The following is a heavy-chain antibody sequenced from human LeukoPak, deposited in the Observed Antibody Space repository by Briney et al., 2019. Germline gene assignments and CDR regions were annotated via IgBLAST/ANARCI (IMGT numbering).Heavy chain of an antibody. CDR2: ISSSGSTI. V-gene: IGHV3-48*03. CDR3: ARGYSNYGYAFDI. J-gene: IGHJ3*02. CDR1: GFTFSSYE. D-gene: IGHD4-11*01. Sequence: GGSLRLSCAASGFTFSSYEMNWVRQAPGKGLEWVSYISSSGSTIYYADSVKGRFTISRDNAKNSLYLQMNSLRAEDTAVYYCARGYSNYGYAFDIWGQGTMVTVSS.